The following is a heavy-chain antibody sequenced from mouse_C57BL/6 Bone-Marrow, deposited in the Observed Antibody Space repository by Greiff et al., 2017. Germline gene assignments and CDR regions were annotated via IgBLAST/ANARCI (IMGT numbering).Heavy chain of an antibody. CDR2: IDPSDSYT. D-gene: IGHD1-1*01. CDR1: GYTFTSYW. Sequence: QVQLQQSGAELVRPGTSVKLSCKASGYTFTSYWMHWVKQRPGQGLEWIGVIDPSDSYTNYNQKFKGKATLTVDTSSSTAYMQLSSLTSEDSAVYYCAKGVFITTVVADYWGQGTTLTVSS. V-gene: IGHV1-59*01. J-gene: IGHJ2*01. CDR3: AKGVFITTVVADY.